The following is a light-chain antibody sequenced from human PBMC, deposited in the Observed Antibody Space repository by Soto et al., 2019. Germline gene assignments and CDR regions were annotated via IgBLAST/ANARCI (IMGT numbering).Light chain of an antibody. V-gene: IGKV3-15*01. CDR1: QSVSSN. CDR3: QQYNNWPPWT. J-gene: IGKJ1*01. CDR2: GAS. Sequence: EIVMTQSPATLSVSPGERATLSCRASQSVSSNFAGYQQKPGQAPRLLIYGASTRATGIPARFSGSGSGTELNLTISSLQSEDFAVYYCQQYNNWPPWTFGQGTKVEIK.